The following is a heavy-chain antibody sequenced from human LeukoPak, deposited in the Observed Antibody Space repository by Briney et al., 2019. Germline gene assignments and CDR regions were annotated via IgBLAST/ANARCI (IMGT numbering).Heavy chain of an antibody. CDR3: ATGWELLGAFDI. D-gene: IGHD1-26*01. Sequence: ASVKVSCKVSGYTLTELSMHWVRQAPGKGLEWMGGFDPEDGETIYAQKFQGRVTMTEGTSTDTAYMELRSLRSEDTAVYHCATGWELLGAFDIWGQGTMVTVSS. J-gene: IGHJ3*02. V-gene: IGHV1-24*01. CDR2: FDPEDGET. CDR1: GYTLTELS.